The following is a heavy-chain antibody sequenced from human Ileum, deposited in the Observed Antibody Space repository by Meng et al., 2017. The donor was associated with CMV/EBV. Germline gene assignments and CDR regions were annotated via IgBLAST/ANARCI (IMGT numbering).Heavy chain of an antibody. D-gene: IGHD4-23*01. CDR1: GYTFTGYY. CDR2: INPSGGRA. Sequence: ASVKVSCKASGYTFTGYYIHWVRQDSGQGREWVGMINPSGGRANYAQKFQGRVSMTRDTPTDTVYMEVRRLRSEDTAIYYCARSPVAVPIAHFDYWGQGTQVTVSS. J-gene: IGHJ4*02. V-gene: IGHV1-46*01. CDR3: ARSPVAVPIAHFDY.